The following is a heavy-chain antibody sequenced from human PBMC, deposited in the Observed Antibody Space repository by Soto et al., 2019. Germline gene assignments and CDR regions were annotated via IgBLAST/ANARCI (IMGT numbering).Heavy chain of an antibody. V-gene: IGHV3-9*01. Sequence: EVQLVESGGGLVQPGRSLRLSCAASGFTFDDYAMHWVRQAPGKGLEWVSGISWNSGSIGYADSVKGRFTISRDNAKNSLYLQMNRLRAEDTVLYYCATGSTLGGWGGMDVWGKGTTVTVSS. CDR2: ISWNSGSI. CDR1: GFTFDDYA. D-gene: IGHD3-16*01. CDR3: ATGSTLGGWGGMDV. J-gene: IGHJ6*04.